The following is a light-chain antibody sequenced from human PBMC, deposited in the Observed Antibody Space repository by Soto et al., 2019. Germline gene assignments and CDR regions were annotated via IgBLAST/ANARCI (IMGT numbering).Light chain of an antibody. CDR1: SSDVGSYNL. CDR2: EGN. Sequence: QSALTQPASVSGSPGQSITISCTGTSSDVGSYNLVSWYQQHPGKAPKLMIYEGNKRPSGVSNRFSGSKSANTASLTISGLQTEGEADYYCCSYAGTNTFVFGTGTNVTVL. J-gene: IGLJ1*01. CDR3: CSYAGTNTFV. V-gene: IGLV2-23*01.